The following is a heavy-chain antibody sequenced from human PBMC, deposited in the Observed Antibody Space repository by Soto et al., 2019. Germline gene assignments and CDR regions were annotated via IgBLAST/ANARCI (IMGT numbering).Heavy chain of an antibody. V-gene: IGHV3-23*01. CDR3: AHMYSSGVRNWYFDL. CDR2: ISGSGGST. J-gene: IGHJ2*01. D-gene: IGHD6-19*01. Sequence: EVQLLESGGGLVQPGGSLRLSCAASGFTFSSYAMSWVRQAPGKGLEWVSAISGSGGSTYYADSVKGRFTTSRDNSKNTQKLQMNSLRAEDTAVYYCAHMYSSGVRNWYFDLWGRGTLVTVSS. CDR1: GFTFSSYA.